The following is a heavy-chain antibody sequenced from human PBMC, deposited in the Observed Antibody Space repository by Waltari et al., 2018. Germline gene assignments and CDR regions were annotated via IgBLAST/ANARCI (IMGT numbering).Heavy chain of an antibody. D-gene: IGHD3-22*01. CDR2: INHSGST. J-gene: IGHJ4*02. CDR3: ARGPGRANYYDSSGWGWGRKGFDY. V-gene: IGHV4-34*01. Sequence: QVQLQQWGAGLLKPSETLSLTCAVYGGSFSGYYWSWIRQPPGKGLEWIGEINHSGSTNYNPSLKSRVTISVDTSKNQFSLKLSSVTAADTAVYYCARGPGRANYYDSSGWGWGRKGFDYWGQGTLSPSPQ. CDR1: GGSFSGYY.